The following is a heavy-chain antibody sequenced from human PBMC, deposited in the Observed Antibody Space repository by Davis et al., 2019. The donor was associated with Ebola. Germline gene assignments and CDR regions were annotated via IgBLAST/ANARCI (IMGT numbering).Heavy chain of an antibody. CDR1: GGTFSSYA. J-gene: IGHJ6*02. V-gene: IGHV1-69*04. CDR3: ATGVAPHYGRSYYYYGMDV. CDR2: IIPILGIA. Sequence: SVKVSCKASGGTFSSYAISWVRQAPGQGLEWMGKIIPILGIANYAQKFQGRVTITADKSTSTAYMELSSLRSEDTAVYYCATGVAPHYGRSYYYYGMDVWGQGTTVTVSS. D-gene: IGHD3-10*01.